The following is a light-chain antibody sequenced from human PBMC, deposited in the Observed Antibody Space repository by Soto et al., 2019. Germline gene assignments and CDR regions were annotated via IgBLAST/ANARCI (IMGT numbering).Light chain of an antibody. V-gene: IGKV3D-20*02. Sequence: EIVLTQSPGTLSLSPGERATLSCRASQSVSYYLAWYQQKPGQAPRLLIYDASSRATGVPDRFSGSGSGTDFTLTISRLEPEDFAVYFCQQYKDWPPYTFGQGTKLEIK. CDR3: QQYKDWPPYT. J-gene: IGKJ2*01. CDR2: DAS. CDR1: QSVSYY.